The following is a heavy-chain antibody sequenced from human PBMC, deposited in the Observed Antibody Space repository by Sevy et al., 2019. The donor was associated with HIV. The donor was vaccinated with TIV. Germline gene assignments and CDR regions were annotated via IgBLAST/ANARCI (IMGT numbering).Heavy chain of an antibody. CDR2: IWYDGINK. J-gene: IGHJ6*02. CDR3: ARAGDIVEVVAHYGMDV. Sequence: GESLKISCAASGFTFSSYGMHWVRQAPGKGLEWVAVIWYDGINKYYGDSVKGRFTISRYNSKNTVYLQMNSLRAEDTAVYYCARAGDIVEVVAHYGMDVWGQGTTVTVSS. D-gene: IGHD2-15*01. CDR1: GFTFSSYG. V-gene: IGHV3-33*01.